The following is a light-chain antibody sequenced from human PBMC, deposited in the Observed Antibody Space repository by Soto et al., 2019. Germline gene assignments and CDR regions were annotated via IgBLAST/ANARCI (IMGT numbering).Light chain of an antibody. V-gene: IGLV1-47*02. CDR3: AAWDDSLSGVV. CDR2: TND. Sequence: QSVLTQPPSASATPGQRVTISCSGSDSNVGINFVYWYQQLPGTAPKLLIYTNDQRPSGVPDRFSGSKSGTSASLAISGRRSEDEADYYCAAWDDSLSGVVFGGGTKLTVL. CDR1: DSNVGINF. J-gene: IGLJ2*01.